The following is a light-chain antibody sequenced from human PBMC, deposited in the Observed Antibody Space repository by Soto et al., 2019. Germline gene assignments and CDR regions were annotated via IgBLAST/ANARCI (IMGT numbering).Light chain of an antibody. CDR1: QTISNY. Sequence: DIRMTQSPASLSASVGDRVTITCRASQTISNYLNWYQQKPGAAPKLLIYSASTLQSGVPSRFSGSGFGTDYTLTISSLQPADFAVYYCQQSYSTTWTFXQGTKVDIK. CDR2: SAS. CDR3: QQSYSTTWT. J-gene: IGKJ1*01. V-gene: IGKV1-39*01.